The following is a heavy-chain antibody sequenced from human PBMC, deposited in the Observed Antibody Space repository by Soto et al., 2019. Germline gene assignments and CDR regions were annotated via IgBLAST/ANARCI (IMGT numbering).Heavy chain of an antibody. D-gene: IGHD5-12*01. J-gene: IGHJ4*02. CDR2: IGPESGAT. V-gene: IGHV1-2*02. CDR1: GYTFTGHY. Sequence: ASVKVSCKASGYTFTGHYIHWVRQAPEQGPEWMGEIGPESGATRYAQKFQGRVTMTRDMSITTVYMELNNLSPDDTAVYYCGRGRSGQIVVFYWGQGTQVTVSS. CDR3: GRGRSGQIVVFY.